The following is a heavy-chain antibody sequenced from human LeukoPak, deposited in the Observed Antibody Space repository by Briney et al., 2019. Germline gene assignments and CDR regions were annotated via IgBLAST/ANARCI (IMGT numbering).Heavy chain of an antibody. CDR3: ATMSRDFWSGYDY. D-gene: IGHD3-3*01. J-gene: IGHJ4*02. Sequence: SETLSLTCTVSGGSIRSYYWSWIRQSPEKGLEWIGYIYYTGTTNYNPSLKSRVTISMDTSKNQCSLELSSVTAADTAVYYCATMSRDFWSGYDYWGQGTLVTVSS. V-gene: IGHV4-59*01. CDR2: IYYTGTT. CDR1: GGSIRSYY.